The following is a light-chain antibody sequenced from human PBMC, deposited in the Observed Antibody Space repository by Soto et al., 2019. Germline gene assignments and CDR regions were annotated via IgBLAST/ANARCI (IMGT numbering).Light chain of an antibody. CDR2: DTT. Sequence: EIVLTQSPDTLSLSPGERATLXWRASQSLSNQLIAWYHHRPVQSPRLLSDDTTSRASGVPGRYSASGSGTDFTLTISSLEPEYFAVFFCQQYGTSEIIFGQGTRLEIK. CDR1: QSLSNQL. V-gene: IGKV3-20*01. CDR3: QQYGTSEII. J-gene: IGKJ5*01.